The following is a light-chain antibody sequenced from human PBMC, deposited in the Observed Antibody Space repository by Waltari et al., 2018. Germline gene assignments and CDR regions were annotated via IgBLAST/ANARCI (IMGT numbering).Light chain of an antibody. CDR2: EVS. CDR1: SSDVGGSNS. CDR3: SSYTSSSTPLV. V-gene: IGLV2-14*01. Sequence: QSALTQPASVSGSPGQSFTISCTGTSSDVGGSNSVTFYQQHPGKAPKLMIYEVSNRPSGVSNRFSGSKSGNTASLTISGLQAEDEADYYCSSYTSSSTPLVFGTGTKVTVL. J-gene: IGLJ1*01.